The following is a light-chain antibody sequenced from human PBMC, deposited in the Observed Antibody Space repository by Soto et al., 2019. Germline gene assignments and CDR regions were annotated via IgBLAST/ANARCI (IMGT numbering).Light chain of an antibody. V-gene: IGKV4-1*01. Sequence: DFVMTQSPDSLAVSLGERATINCKSSQSVLYSSNNKNYLAWYQQKPGQPPKLLIYWASTRESGVPDRFSGSGSGTNFTLTISSLQAEDVAVYYCQQYYTTPWTFGQGTKVEL. CDR2: WAS. CDR3: QQYYTTPWT. J-gene: IGKJ1*01. CDR1: QSVLYSSNNKNY.